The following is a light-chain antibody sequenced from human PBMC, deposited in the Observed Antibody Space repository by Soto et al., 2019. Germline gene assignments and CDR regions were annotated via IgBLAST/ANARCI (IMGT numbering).Light chain of an antibody. Sequence: EIVLTQSPGTLSLSPGERATLSCRASQSVSSSYLACYQQKPGQAPRLLIYDASSRATGIPDRFSGSGSGTDFTLAISRLEPEDFAVYYCQQYGSSPPYTFGQGTKLEIK. CDR2: DAS. J-gene: IGKJ2*01. CDR3: QQYGSSPPYT. CDR1: QSVSSSY. V-gene: IGKV3-20*01.